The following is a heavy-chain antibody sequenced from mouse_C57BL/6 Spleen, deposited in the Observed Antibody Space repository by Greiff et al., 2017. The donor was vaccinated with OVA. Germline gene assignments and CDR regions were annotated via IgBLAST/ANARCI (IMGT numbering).Heavy chain of an antibody. D-gene: IGHD1-1*01. CDR1: GYAFSSSW. V-gene: IGHV1-82*01. CDR3: ARYAYGIIYWYFDV. Sequence: VKLQESGPELVKPGASVKISCKASGYAFSSSWMNWVKQRPGKGLEWIGRIYPGDGDTNYNGKFKGKATLTADKSYSTAYMQLSSLPSEDSAVSFCARYAYGIIYWYFDVWGTGTTVTVSS. CDR2: IYPGDGDT. J-gene: IGHJ1*03.